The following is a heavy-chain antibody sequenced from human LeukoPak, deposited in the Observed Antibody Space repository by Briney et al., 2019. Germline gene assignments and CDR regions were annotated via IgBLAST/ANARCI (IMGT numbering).Heavy chain of an antibody. V-gene: IGHV3-23*01. CDR2: ISGSGGST. J-gene: IGHJ4*02. CDR1: GFTLSSYT. CDR3: AKSETGTRRYFDY. D-gene: IGHD1-7*01. Sequence: PGGSLRLSCAASGFTLSSYTTNWVRQAPGKGLEWVSAISGSGGSTYYADSVKGRFTISRDNSKNTLYLQMNSLRAEDTAVYYCAKSETGTRRYFDYWGQGTLVTVSS.